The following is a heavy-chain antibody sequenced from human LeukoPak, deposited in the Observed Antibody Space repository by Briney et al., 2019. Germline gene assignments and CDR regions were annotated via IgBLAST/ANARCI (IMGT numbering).Heavy chain of an antibody. V-gene: IGHV3-15*01. CDR3: ATRQLPNCDCPLDF. J-gene: IGHJ4*02. CDR1: GFTFTNAW. D-gene: IGHD2-21*02. Sequence: GGSLRLSCAASGFTFTNAWMTWVRQAPGKGLEWVGRIKTQADGGATDYAAPVKGRFTISRDDSTNMVYLQMDSLKTEDTAVYYCATRQLPNCDCPLDFWGQGTLVTVSS. CDR2: IKTQADGGAT.